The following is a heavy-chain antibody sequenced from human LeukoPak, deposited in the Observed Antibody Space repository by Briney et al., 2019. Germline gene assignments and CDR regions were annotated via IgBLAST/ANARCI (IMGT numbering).Heavy chain of an antibody. Sequence: PSETLSLTCTVSGGSISSSSYYWGWIRQPPGKGLEWIGSIYYSGSTYYNPSLKSRVTISVDTSKNQFSLKLSSVTAADTAVCYCARRGYYDRRAFDYWGQGTLVTVSS. V-gene: IGHV4-39*01. D-gene: IGHD3-22*01. CDR3: ARRGYYDRRAFDY. CDR1: GGSISSSSYY. CDR2: IYYSGST. J-gene: IGHJ4*02.